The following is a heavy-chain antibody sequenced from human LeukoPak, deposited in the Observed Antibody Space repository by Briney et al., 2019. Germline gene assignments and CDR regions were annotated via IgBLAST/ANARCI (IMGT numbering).Heavy chain of an antibody. D-gene: IGHD3-10*01. CDR3: ARQGGLLWFGELYNWFDP. Sequence: ASVKVSRKASGYTFTSYAMHWVRQAPGQRLEWMGWINAGNGNTKYSQKFQGRVTITRDTYASTAYMELSSLRSEDTAVYYCARQGGLLWFGELYNWFDPWGQGTLVTVSS. J-gene: IGHJ5*02. CDR1: GYTFTSYA. V-gene: IGHV1-3*01. CDR2: INAGNGNT.